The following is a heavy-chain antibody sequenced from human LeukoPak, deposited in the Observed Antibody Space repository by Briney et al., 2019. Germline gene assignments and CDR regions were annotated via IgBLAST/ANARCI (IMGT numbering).Heavy chain of an antibody. CDR1: GASY. CDR2: IYYSGST. V-gene: IGHV4-59*06. Sequence: PSETLSLTCTVSGASYWGWVRQSPEMGLEWIGYIYYSGSTYYNPSLKSRVTISVDTSKNQFSLKLSSVTAADTAVYYCARVRDDYVWGSYRLVAFDIWGQGTMVTVSS. D-gene: IGHD3-16*02. J-gene: IGHJ3*02. CDR3: ARVRDDYVWGSYRLVAFDI.